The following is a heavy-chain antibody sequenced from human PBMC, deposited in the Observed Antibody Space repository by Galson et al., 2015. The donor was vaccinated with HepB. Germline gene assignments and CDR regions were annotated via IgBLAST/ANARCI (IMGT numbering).Heavy chain of an antibody. D-gene: IGHD3-10*01. J-gene: IGHJ6*02. CDR2: IYPGDSDT. CDR1: GYSFTSYW. V-gene: IGHV5-51*01. CDR3: ARHFERFGEANYGMDV. Sequence: QSGAEVKKPGESLKISCKGSGYSFTSYWIGWVRQMPGKGLEWMGIIYPGDSDTRYSPSFQGQVTISADKSISTAYLQWSSLKASDTAMYYCARHFERFGEANYGMDVWGQGTTVTVSS.